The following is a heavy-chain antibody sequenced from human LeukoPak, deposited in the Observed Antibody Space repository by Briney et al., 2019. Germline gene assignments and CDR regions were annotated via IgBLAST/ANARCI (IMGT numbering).Heavy chain of an antibody. CDR2: INTDGSTT. Sequence: PGGSLRLSCAASGFTFSSYWMHWVRQAPGKGLVWVSRINTDGSTTTYADPVKGRFAISRDNAKSTLYLRMNSLRAEDTAEYFCARDFFVSGESFFGSWGQGTLVTVSS. CDR3: ARDFFVSGESFFGS. D-gene: IGHD3-10*01. V-gene: IGHV3-74*01. J-gene: IGHJ5*01. CDR1: GFTFSSYW.